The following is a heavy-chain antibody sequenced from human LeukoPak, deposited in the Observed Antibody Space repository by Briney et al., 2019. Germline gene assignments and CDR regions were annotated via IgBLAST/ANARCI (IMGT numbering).Heavy chain of an antibody. Sequence: SETLSLTWTVSGDPISSYYWSWIRQPAGKGLEWIGRIYTSGTTNYNSSLKSRLTMSVDTSKNQFSLKLSSVTAADRAVYYCARLGSSGSAQYFQDWGQGTLVTVSS. D-gene: IGHD6-19*01. CDR3: ARLGSSGSAQYFQD. CDR1: GDPISSYY. CDR2: IYTSGTT. V-gene: IGHV4-4*07. J-gene: IGHJ1*01.